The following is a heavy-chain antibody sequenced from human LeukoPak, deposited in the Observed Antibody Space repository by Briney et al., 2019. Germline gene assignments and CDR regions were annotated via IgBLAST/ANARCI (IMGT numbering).Heavy chain of an antibody. D-gene: IGHD2-15*01. Sequence: GSSLRLSYAASGFPFSGSGMHWVRQAPGKGLEWVAVIWYDGSHQYYADSVKGRFTISRDNSKNTLDLQMNSLRVGDTAVYFCAKDKDTPATAQPQRGYFESWGQGTLVTVSS. CDR3: AKDKDTPATAQPQRGYFES. V-gene: IGHV3-33*06. CDR2: IWYDGSHQ. CDR1: GFPFSGSG. J-gene: IGHJ4*02.